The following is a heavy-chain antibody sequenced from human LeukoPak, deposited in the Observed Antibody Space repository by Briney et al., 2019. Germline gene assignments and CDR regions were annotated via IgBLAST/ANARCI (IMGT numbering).Heavy chain of an antibody. D-gene: IGHD3-10*01. Sequence: GGSLRLSCSGSGFIFRNYAVSWVRQASGKGLEWVSSISGDTADTFYAASVKGRFSISRDNFNNRVFLQMNSLRAEDTAIYYCARWFGEPPNFDFWGQGTLVTVSS. CDR2: ISGDTADT. V-gene: IGHV3-23*01. CDR3: ARWFGEPPNFDF. CDR1: GFIFRNYA. J-gene: IGHJ4*02.